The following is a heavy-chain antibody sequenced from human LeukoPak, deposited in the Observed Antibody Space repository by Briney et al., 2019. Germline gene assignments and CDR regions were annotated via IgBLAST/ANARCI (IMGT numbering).Heavy chain of an antibody. Sequence: PSQTLSLTCTVSGGSISSGGYYWSWIRQHPGKGLEWIGYIYHNGSTYYNPSLKSRVTISVDTSKNQFSLKLSSVTAADTAVYYCAREGEMATINYWGQGTLVTVSS. V-gene: IGHV4-31*03. D-gene: IGHD5-24*01. CDR2: IYHNGST. J-gene: IGHJ4*02. CDR3: AREGEMATINY. CDR1: GGSISSGGYY.